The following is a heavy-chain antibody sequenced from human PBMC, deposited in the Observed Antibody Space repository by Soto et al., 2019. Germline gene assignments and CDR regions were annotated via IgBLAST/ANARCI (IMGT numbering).Heavy chain of an antibody. D-gene: IGHD3-22*01. CDR1: GFTFTTHA. Sequence: ASVKVSCKTSGFTFTTHAIHWVRQAPGQRFEWMGWINAGNGNTKYSQRFQDRVTITRDTSASTAYMELSSLTSEDRAVHYCARRNSSGPIDYWGQGTLVTVSS. CDR3: ARRNSSGPIDY. CDR2: INAGNGNT. V-gene: IGHV1-3*01. J-gene: IGHJ4*02.